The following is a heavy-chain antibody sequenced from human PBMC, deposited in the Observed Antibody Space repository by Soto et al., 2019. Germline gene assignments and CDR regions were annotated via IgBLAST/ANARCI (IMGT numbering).Heavy chain of an antibody. D-gene: IGHD6-13*01. CDR2: ISGSGGST. Sequence: EVQLLESGGGLVQPGGSLRLSCAASGFTFSSYAMSWVRQAPGKGLEWVSAISGSGGSTYYADSVKGRFTIARDNSKNTLSLQMNSLRAEDTAVYYCAKDIGQQLTNWFDPWGQGTLVTVSS. CDR3: AKDIGQQLTNWFDP. V-gene: IGHV3-23*01. CDR1: GFTFSSYA. J-gene: IGHJ5*02.